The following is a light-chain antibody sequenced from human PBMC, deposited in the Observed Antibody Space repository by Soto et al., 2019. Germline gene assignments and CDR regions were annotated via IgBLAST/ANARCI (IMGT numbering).Light chain of an antibody. V-gene: IGLV2-8*01. CDR2: EVS. Sequence: QSALTQPPSASGSPGQSVTISCTGTSSDVGGYNYVSWYQQHPGKAPKLMIYEVSKRPSGVPDRFSGSKSGNTASRTVSGLQAEDEADYYCSSYAGSTGVFGGGTKLTVL. CDR1: SSDVGGYNY. CDR3: SSYAGSTGV. J-gene: IGLJ3*02.